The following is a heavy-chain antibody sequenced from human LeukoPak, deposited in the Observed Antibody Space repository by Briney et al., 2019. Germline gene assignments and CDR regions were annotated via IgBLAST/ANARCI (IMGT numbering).Heavy chain of an antibody. CDR3: AGALRSGDLLRGDWFDP. V-gene: IGHV1-8*01. D-gene: IGHD3-10*01. CDR1: GYTFTSYD. Sequence: ASVKVSFKASGYTFTSYDINWVRQATGQGLEWVGWMNPNSANTGYAQKFQGRVNMTRDTSIATAYMELSSLTSEDTAVYYCAGALRSGDLLRGDWFDPWGQGTLVTVSS. J-gene: IGHJ5*02. CDR2: MNPNSANT.